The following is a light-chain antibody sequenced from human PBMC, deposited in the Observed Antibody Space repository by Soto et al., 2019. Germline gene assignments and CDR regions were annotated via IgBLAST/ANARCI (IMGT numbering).Light chain of an antibody. CDR2: GAS. V-gene: IGKV3-20*01. J-gene: IGKJ5*01. CDR3: QQYGSSPIT. Sequence: EIVLTQSPGTLSLSPGERATLSCRASQTVSSAFLAWYQQKPGQAPRLLIYGASNRATGIPDRVSGSGSGTDFTLTISRLEPEDFAVYYCQQYGSSPITFGQGTRLEIK. CDR1: QTVSSAF.